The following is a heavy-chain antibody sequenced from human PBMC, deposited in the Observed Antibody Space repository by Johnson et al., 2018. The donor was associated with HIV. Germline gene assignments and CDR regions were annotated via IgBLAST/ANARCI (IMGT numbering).Heavy chain of an antibody. CDR1: GFTVSTNY. CDR2: IKLDGSEK. J-gene: IGHJ3*02. CDR3: ARARWYLGGGSCCAFDI. D-gene: IGHD2-15*01. V-gene: IGHV3-7*01. Sequence: VQLVESGGGLVQSGGSLRLSCAASGFTVSTNYMSWVRQAPGKGLEWVTNIKLDGSEKYYVDSVRGRFTISRDNAKNSLYLQMNSLRAEDTAVYYCARARWYLGGGSCCAFDIWGQGTMVTVSS.